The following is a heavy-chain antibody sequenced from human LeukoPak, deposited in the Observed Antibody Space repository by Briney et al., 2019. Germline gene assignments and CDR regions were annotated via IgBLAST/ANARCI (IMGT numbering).Heavy chain of an antibody. CDR3: AKARIAAAGTGAFDV. D-gene: IGHD6-13*01. CDR2: FSASDGSA. J-gene: IGHJ3*01. CDR1: GFTLSSYG. Sequence: GGSLRLSCAASGFTLSSYGMTWVRQAPGKGLEWVSAFSASDGSAQYAESVRGRFTISRDNSKNTLYLQMDSLRAEDTAVYYCAKARIAAAGTGAFDVWGQGTTVSVSS. V-gene: IGHV3-23*01.